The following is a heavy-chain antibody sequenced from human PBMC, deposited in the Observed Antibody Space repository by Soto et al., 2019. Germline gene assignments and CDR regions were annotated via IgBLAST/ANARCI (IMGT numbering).Heavy chain of an antibody. CDR2: VYYRGRS. V-gene: IGHV4-39*01. J-gene: IGHJ4*02. CDR3: VSQRTTVPTQAYFDY. Sequence: SETLSLTCTVSGGSVTNSSYYRGWIRQSPGKGLEWIGSVYYRGRSYSKSSVKSRVTISVDTSKNRFSLSLNSVTASDTAVYFCVSQRTTVPTQAYFDYWGPGALATVSS. D-gene: IGHD4-17*01. CDR1: GGSVTNSSYY.